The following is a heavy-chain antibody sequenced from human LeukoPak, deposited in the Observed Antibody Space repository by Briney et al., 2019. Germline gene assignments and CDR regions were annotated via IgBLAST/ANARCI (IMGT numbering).Heavy chain of an antibody. CDR2: IKQDGSEK. D-gene: IGHD3-22*01. Sequence: PGGSLRLSCAASGFTFSTYWTNWVRQAPGKGLEWVANIKQDGSEKHYVASVEGRFTISRDNAENSLFLQLNSLRADDTAVYYCVRLWDNSGFFGYWGQGALVTVSS. V-gene: IGHV3-7*01. CDR1: GFTFSTYW. CDR3: VRLWDNSGFFGY. J-gene: IGHJ4*02.